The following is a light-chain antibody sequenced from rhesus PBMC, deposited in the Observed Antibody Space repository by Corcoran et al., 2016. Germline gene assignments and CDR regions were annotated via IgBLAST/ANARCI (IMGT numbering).Light chain of an antibody. J-gene: IGLJ1*01. CDR3: GSWDNSDNHYI. V-gene: IGLV3S11*01. Sequence: SSGLTHEPALSVALGHTVRMTCQGDSLKTYYASCYQQKPGQVPVLVIYGNTNRPAGIPGRFSGSWSGNTGSLTITGAQVEDEADYYWGSWDNSDNHYIFGAGTRLTV. CDR1: SLKTYY. CDR2: GNT.